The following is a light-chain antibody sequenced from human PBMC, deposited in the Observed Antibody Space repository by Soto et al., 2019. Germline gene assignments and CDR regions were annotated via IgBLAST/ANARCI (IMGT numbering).Light chain of an antibody. V-gene: IGKV3-15*01. CDR2: GAS. Sequence: IVLMQSPGTLSLSPGERATLSCRASRSLSSDYLAWYQQKPGQAPRLLIYGASTRATGVPARFSGRGSGTEFTLTISSLQSEDFAVYYCQQYTNWPPNTFGQGTRLEIK. CDR1: RSLSSD. CDR3: QQYTNWPPNT. J-gene: IGKJ5*01.